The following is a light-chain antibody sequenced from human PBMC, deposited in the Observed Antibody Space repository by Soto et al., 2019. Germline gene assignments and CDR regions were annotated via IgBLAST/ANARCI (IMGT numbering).Light chain of an antibody. CDR3: QQYNNWPPWA. CDR1: QSGSSY. V-gene: IGKV3-15*01. J-gene: IGKJ1*01. CDR2: GAS. Sequence: ETVMTQSPATLSVSPGEEATLSCRASQSGSSYLAWYQQKPGQAPRLLIYGASTRATGIPARFSGSGSGTEFTLTISSLQSEDFAVYYCQQYNNWPPWAFGQGTRWIS.